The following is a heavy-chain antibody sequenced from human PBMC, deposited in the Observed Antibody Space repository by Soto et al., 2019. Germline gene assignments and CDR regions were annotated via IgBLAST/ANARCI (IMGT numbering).Heavy chain of an antibody. CDR3: ARDGAVDGTSDFAY. V-gene: IGHV1-18*01. J-gene: IGHJ4*02. CDR1: GYTFTSYG. Sequence: ASVKVSCKASGYTFTSYGISWVRQAPGQGLEWMGWISAYNGNTNYAQKLQGRVTMTTDTSTSTAYMELRSLRSDDTAVYYRARDGAVDGTSDFAYWGQRTLVTVSS. CDR2: ISAYNGNT. D-gene: IGHD6-19*01.